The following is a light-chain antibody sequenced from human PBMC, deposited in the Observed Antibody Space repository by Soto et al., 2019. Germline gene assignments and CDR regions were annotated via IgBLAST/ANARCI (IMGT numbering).Light chain of an antibody. CDR2: KAS. V-gene: IGKV1-5*03. CDR3: HQYSSYPLT. Sequence: DIQMTQSPSTLSASVGDRVTITCRASQSISSWLAWYQQKPGKAPNLLIYKASNLESGVPSRFSGSGSGTEFTLTISSLQPDDFATYYCHQYSSYPLTFGGGTKVEIK. J-gene: IGKJ4*01. CDR1: QSISSW.